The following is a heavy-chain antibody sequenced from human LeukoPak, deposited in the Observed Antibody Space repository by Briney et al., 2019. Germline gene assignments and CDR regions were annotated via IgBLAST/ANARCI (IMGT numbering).Heavy chain of an antibody. CDR2: IYHSGST. CDR1: GGSISSGGYY. CDR3: ARDLITGATKGYYYYYMDV. J-gene: IGHJ6*03. V-gene: IGHV4-30-2*01. D-gene: IGHD1-7*01. Sequence: PSETLSLTCTVSGGSISSGGYYWSWIRQPPGKGLEWIGYIYHSGSTYYNPSLKSRVTISVDTSKNQFSLKLSSVTAADTAVYYCARDLITGATKGYYYYYMDVWGKGTTVTVSS.